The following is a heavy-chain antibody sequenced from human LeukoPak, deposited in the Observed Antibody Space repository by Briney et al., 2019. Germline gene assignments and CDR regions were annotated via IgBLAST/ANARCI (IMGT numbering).Heavy chain of an antibody. CDR3: ARGRGGNVY. J-gene: IGHJ4*02. D-gene: IGHD4-23*01. CDR2: IYYSGST. CDR1: GGSISSYY. Sequence: PSETLSLTCTVSGGSISSYYWSWIRQPPGKGLEWIGYIYYSGSTIYNPSLKSRVTISVDTSKNQFSLKLSSVTAADTAVYYCARGRGGNVYWGQGTLVTVSS. V-gene: IGHV4-59*01.